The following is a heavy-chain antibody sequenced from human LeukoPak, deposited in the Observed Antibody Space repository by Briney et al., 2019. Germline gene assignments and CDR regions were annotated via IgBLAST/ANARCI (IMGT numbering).Heavy chain of an antibody. J-gene: IGHJ5*02. CDR3: TRNPTSNRGENWLDP. CDR1: GGSIRSSYYY. D-gene: IGHD2/OR15-2a*01. Sequence: SETLSLTCTVSGGSIRSSYYYWGWIRQPPGKGLEWIGSIYDSGSTYYNPSLKSRVTISVDTSKNQFSLQLNSVTPEDTAVYYCTRNPTSNRGENWLDPWGQGTLVTVSS. V-gene: IGHV4-39*01. CDR2: IYDSGST.